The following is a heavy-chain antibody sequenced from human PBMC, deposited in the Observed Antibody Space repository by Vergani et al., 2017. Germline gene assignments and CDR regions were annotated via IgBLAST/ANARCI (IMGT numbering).Heavy chain of an antibody. CDR1: GFTFNQYG. V-gene: IGHV3-33*01. Sequence: VQLVESGGGVVQPGRSLRLSCAASGFTFNQYGMHWVRQAPGKGLEWVAVTWYDGNNKQYADSVEGRFTISRDNSKSTMYLQMNSLRDEDTGVYYCARDLRLLYNRFDPWGQGTLVTVSS. J-gene: IGHJ5*02. D-gene: IGHD1-14*01. CDR3: ARDLRLLYNRFDP. CDR2: TWYDGNNK.